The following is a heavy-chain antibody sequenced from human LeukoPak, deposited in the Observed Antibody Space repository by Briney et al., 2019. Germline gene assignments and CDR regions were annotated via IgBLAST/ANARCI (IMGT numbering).Heavy chain of an antibody. CDR3: AKGSYSSGWERFDF. J-gene: IGHJ4*02. CDR1: GFTFSSYG. D-gene: IGHD6-19*01. Sequence: GGSLRLSCAASGFTFSSYGMQWVRQAPGKGLEWVGSIWYDGSNKYYAATVKGRFTISRDKSKNTLYLQMKRLRAEDTAVYYYAKGSYSSGWERFDFWGQGTLVTVT. CDR2: IWYDGSNK. V-gene: IGHV3-30*02.